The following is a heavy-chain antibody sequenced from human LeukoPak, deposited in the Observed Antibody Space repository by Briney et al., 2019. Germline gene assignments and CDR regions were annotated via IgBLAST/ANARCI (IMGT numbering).Heavy chain of an antibody. J-gene: IGHJ6*03. Sequence: SETLSLTCTVSGGSLSSYYWSWIRQPPGKGLEWIGYIYYSGSTYYKPSLKSRVTISVDTPKNQFSLKLSSVTAADTAVYYCARLLGVIRGFRYMDVWGKGTTVTISS. CDR1: GGSLSSYY. V-gene: IGHV4-59*08. CDR3: ARLLGVIRGFRYMDV. D-gene: IGHD3-10*01. CDR2: IYYSGST.